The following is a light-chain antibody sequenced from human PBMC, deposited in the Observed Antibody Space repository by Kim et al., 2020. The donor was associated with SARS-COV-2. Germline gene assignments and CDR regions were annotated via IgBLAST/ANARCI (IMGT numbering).Light chain of an antibody. CDR2: GYN. V-gene: IGLV1-44*01. Sequence: GPTVTISGSASFSNVVPNTLIGWQQLPGTAPKLLIFGYNQRPSGVPDRFSGSKSCTSASLAISGLQSEDEADYYCAAWDDNLNGVGFGGGTQLTVL. CDR1: FSNVVPNT. J-gene: IGLJ2*01. CDR3: AAWDDNLNGVG.